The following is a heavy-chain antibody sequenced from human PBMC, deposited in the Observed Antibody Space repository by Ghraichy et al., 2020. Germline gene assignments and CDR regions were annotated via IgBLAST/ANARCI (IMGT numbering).Heavy chain of an antibody. J-gene: IGHJ1*01. V-gene: IGHV3-21*03. Sequence: LSLTCAASGFTFSYYSMNWVRQAPGKGLEWVSFISSSSTYISYADSVKGRFTISRDNANNSLYLQMNSLRAEDTALYYCARGYSTGLYGSEYFQDWGQGTLVTVSS. D-gene: IGHD6-19*01. CDR3: ARGYSTGLYGSEYFQD. CDR2: ISSSSTYI. CDR1: GFTFSYYS.